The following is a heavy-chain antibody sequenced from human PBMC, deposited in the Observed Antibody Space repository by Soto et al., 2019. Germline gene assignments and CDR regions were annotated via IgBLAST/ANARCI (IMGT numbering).Heavy chain of an antibody. J-gene: IGHJ4*02. CDR2: ISAYNGNT. Sequence: QVQLVQSGAEVKKPGASVKVSCKASGYTFTSYGISWMRQAPGQGLEWMGWISAYNGNTNYAQKLQGRVTMTTDTNTRAAYMELRSLRSDATAVYYCARGVGDSYYFDSWGQGTLVTVSS. CDR1: GYTFTSYG. V-gene: IGHV1-18*01. D-gene: IGHD1-26*01. CDR3: ARGVGDSYYFDS.